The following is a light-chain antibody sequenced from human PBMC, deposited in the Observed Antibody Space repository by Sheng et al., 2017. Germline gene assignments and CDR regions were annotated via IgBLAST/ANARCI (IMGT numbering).Light chain of an antibody. CDR2: GTA. V-gene: IGKV1-39*01. Sequence: DIQLTQSPSSLSASVGDRVIISCRASQTISSFLNWYQHKPGKAPELLIYGTASLQSGVPSRFSGSGSGTDFTLTISSLQPEDFATYYCQQSYSNSRTFGQGPTVEVK. CDR1: QTISSF. J-gene: IGKJ1*01. CDR3: QQSYSNSRT.